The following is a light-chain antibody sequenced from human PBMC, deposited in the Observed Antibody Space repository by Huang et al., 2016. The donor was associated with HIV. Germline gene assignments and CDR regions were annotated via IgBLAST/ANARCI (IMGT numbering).Light chain of an antibody. Sequence: PGERVTLSCRASQSVSSSYLTWYQQKPGQAPRLLIYGASTRATGIPARFSGSGSGTDFTLTISSLHPEDFAVYYCQQDYNLPYTFGQGTKLEIK. J-gene: IGKJ2*01. CDR2: GAS. V-gene: IGKV3D-7*01. CDR1: QSVSSSY. CDR3: QQDYNLPYT.